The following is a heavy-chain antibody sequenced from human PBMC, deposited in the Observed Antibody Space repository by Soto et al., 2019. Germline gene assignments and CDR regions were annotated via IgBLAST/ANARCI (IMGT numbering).Heavy chain of an antibody. V-gene: IGHV3-9*01. CDR3: AKAYRWSVDAFDI. CDR2: ISWNSGSI. CDR1: GFTFDDYA. Sequence: EVQLVESGGGLVQPGRSLRLSCAASGFTFDDYAMHWVRQAPGKGLEWVSGISWNSGSIGYADSVKGRFTISRDNAKNSLYLQINSLRAEDTALYYCAKAYRWSVDAFDIWGQGTMVTVSS. J-gene: IGHJ3*02.